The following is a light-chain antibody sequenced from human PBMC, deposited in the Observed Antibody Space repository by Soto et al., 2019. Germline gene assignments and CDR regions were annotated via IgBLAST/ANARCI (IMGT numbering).Light chain of an antibody. CDR3: QQSYDPPYT. J-gene: IGKJ2*01. CDR2: DTS. Sequence: IHLTQSPSSLSASVGEEVTITCRTSQGVVNYLNWYQHRSGQAPKILIFDTSSLSRGLPPRFSGSGSGSLFTLTIVSLQPEDFATYYCQQSYDPPYTFGQGT. CDR1: QGVVNY. V-gene: IGKV1-39*01.